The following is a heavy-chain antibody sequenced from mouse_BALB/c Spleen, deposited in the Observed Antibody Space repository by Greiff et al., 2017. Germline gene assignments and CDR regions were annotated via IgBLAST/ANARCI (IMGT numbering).Heavy chain of an antibody. CDR3: ARRGWDEDAY. Sequence: EVQLQESGPELVKPGASVKIPCKASGYTFTDYNMDWVKQSHGKSLEWIGDINPNNGGTIYNQKFKGKATLTVDKSSSTAYMQLSSLTSEDSAVYYCARRGWDEDAYWGQGTLVTVSA. CDR1: GYTFTDYN. CDR2: INPNNGGT. J-gene: IGHJ3*01. V-gene: IGHV1-18*01. D-gene: IGHD4-1*01.